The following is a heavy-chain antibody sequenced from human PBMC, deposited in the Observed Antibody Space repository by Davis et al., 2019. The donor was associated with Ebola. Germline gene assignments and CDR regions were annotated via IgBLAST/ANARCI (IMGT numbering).Heavy chain of an antibody. Sequence: SVKVSCKASGGTFSSYAISWVRQAPGQGLEWMGGIIPIFGTANYAQKFQGRVTITADESTSTAYMELSSLRSEDTAVYYCARDNLEWLLSRSYYYYYGMDVWGQGTTVTVSS. CDR1: GGTFSSYA. J-gene: IGHJ6*02. CDR2: IIPIFGTA. D-gene: IGHD3-3*01. CDR3: ARDNLEWLLSRSYYYYYGMDV. V-gene: IGHV1-69*13.